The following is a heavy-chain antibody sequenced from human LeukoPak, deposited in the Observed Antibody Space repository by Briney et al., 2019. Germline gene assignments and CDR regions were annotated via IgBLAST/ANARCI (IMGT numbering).Heavy chain of an antibody. CDR2: ISGSGGST. J-gene: IGHJ6*03. V-gene: IGHV3-23*01. CDR3: AKSGSYYYYYMDV. Sequence: GGSLRLSCAASGFTFSSYAMSWVRQAPGEGLELVSAISGSGGSTYYADSVKGRFTISRDNSKNTLYLQMNSLRAEDTAVYYCAKSGSYYYYYMDVWGKGTTVTVSS. D-gene: IGHD1-26*01. CDR1: GFTFSSYA.